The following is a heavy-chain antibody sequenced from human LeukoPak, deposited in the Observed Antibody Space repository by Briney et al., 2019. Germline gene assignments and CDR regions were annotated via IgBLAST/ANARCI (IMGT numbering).Heavy chain of an antibody. J-gene: IGHJ4*02. CDR2: IKQDGKEK. D-gene: IGHD3-22*01. CDR1: GFRFNTYW. Sequence: GGALRLSCAASGFRFNTYWMSWVRQAPGKGLEWVANIKQDGKEKYYADSVKGRFTISRDNGKNSLDLKMNRLRADDTAVYYCARDGHDYYHSPFDYWGQGTLVTVSS. CDR3: ARDGHDYYHSPFDY. V-gene: IGHV3-7*01.